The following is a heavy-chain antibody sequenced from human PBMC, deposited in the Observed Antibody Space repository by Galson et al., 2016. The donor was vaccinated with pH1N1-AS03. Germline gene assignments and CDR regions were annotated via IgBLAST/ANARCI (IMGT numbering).Heavy chain of an antibody. J-gene: IGHJ4*02. CDR3: ARGGGSSLDY. D-gene: IGHD1-26*01. CDR1: GYTFSDYY. CDR2: INPSSGGT. V-gene: IGHV1-2*02. Sequence: SVKVSCKASGYTFSDYYMHWVRQAPGQELEWMGWINPSSGGTKYTQKFQGRVTMTRDTSISTAYMELSRLTSIDTAVYFCARGGGSSLDYWGQGTLVPVSS.